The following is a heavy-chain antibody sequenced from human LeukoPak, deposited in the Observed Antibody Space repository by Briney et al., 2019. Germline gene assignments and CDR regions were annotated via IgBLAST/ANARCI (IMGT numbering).Heavy chain of an antibody. D-gene: IGHD5-12*01. CDR2: INPSGGST. CDR1: GYTFTSYY. J-gene: IGHJ4*02. V-gene: IGHV1-46*01. Sequence: SVKVSCKASGYTFTSYYMHWVRQAPGQGLEWMGIINPSGGSTSYAQKFQGRVTMTRDMSTSTVYMELSSLRSEDTAVYYCARDSGKRRSLDYWGQGTLVTVSS. CDR3: ARDSGKRRSLDY.